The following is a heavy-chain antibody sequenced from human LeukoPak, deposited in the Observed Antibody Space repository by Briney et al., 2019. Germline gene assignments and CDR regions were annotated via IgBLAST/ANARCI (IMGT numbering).Heavy chain of an antibody. V-gene: IGHV4-38-2*02. J-gene: IGHJ4*02. CDR3: ARVENGYSYGYGFDY. CDR2: IYYSGST. CDR1: GYSISSGYY. D-gene: IGHD5-18*01. Sequence: SETLSLTCTVSGYSISSGYYWGWIRQPPGKGLEWIGSIYYSGSTYYNPSLKSRVTISVDTSKNQFSLKLSSVTAADTAVYYCARVENGYSYGYGFDYWGQGTLVTVSS.